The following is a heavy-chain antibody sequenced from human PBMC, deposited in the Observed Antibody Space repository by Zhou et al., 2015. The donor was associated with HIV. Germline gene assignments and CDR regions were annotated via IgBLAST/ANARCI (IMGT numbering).Heavy chain of an antibody. D-gene: IGHD3-22*01. CDR1: GGTFSSYA. CDR3: ARWRNYYDSSGYYQHWYFDL. V-gene: IGHV1-69*12. J-gene: IGHJ2*01. Sequence: QVQLVQSGAEVKKPGSSVKVSCKASGGTFSSYAISWVRQAPGQGLEWMGGIIPIFGTANYAQKFQGRVTITADESTSTAYMELSSLRSEDTAVYYCARWRNYYDSSGYYQHWYFDLWGRGTLVTVSS. CDR2: IIPIFGTA.